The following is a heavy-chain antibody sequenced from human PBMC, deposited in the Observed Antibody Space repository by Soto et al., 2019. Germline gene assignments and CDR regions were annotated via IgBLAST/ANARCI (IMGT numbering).Heavy chain of an antibody. CDR3: ARVGVYPSWHFDY. CDR1: GFTFSRYW. D-gene: IGHD2-2*01. J-gene: IGHJ4*02. Sequence: PGGSLRLSCAASGFTFSRYWMHWVRQAPGKGLVWVSRINSDGSSTQYADSVKGRLTTSRDNAENTLYLQMNSLRAEDTAVYFCARVGVYPSWHFDYWGQGTLVTVSS. V-gene: IGHV3-74*03. CDR2: INSDGSST.